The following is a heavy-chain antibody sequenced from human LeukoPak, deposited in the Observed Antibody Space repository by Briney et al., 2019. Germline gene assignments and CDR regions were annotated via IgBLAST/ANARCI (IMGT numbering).Heavy chain of an antibody. D-gene: IGHD6-13*01. V-gene: IGHV4-39*01. J-gene: IGHJ4*02. CDR1: GGSISSSSYY. Sequence: SETLSLTCTVSGGSISSSSYYWGWIRQPPGKGLGWIGTIYYSGSTYYNPSLKSRVTISVDTSKKQFSLKLSSVTAADTAVYYCVIYQSAAGTVWGQGTLVTVSS. CDR2: IYYSGST. CDR3: VIYQSAAGTV.